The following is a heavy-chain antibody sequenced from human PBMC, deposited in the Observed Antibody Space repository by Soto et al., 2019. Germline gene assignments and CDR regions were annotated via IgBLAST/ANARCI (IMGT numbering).Heavy chain of an antibody. Sequence: QVQLQESGPGLVKPSETLSLTCTVSGGSISSYYWSWIRQPPGKGLEWIGYIYYSGSTNYNPSLKSRVTISVDTSKNQFSLKLSSVTAADTAVYYCASHSSWDYYDGMDVWGQGTTVTVSS. CDR3: ASHSSWDYYDGMDV. D-gene: IGHD6-13*01. J-gene: IGHJ6*02. CDR1: GGSISSYY. V-gene: IGHV4-59*01. CDR2: IYYSGST.